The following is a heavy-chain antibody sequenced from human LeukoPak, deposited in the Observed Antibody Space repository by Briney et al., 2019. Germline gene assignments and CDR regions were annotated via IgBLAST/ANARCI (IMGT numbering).Heavy chain of an antibody. CDR2: ISGSGGST. V-gene: IGHV3-23*01. J-gene: IGHJ4*02. CDR3: AKCGGGSSGWPYFDY. Sequence: PGGSLRLSCAASGFTFSSYAMSWVRQAPGKGLEWVSAISGSGGSTYYADSVKGRFIISRDNSKNTLYLQMNSLRAEDTAVYYCAKCGGGSSGWPYFDYWGQGTLVTVSS. D-gene: IGHD6-19*01. CDR1: GFTFSSYA.